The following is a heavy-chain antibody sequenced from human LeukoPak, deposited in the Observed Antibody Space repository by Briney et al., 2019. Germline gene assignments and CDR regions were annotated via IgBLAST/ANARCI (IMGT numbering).Heavy chain of an antibody. CDR2: IYPGDSGA. CDR3: ARGGYPFDY. V-gene: IGHV5-51*01. Sequence: GESLKIPCKGSGFIFTTYWIGWVRKVPGKGLEWMGIIYPGDSGARYSPSFQGQVTISADKSISTAFLQWTSLKASDTAVYYCARGGYPFDYWGQGTLVAVSS. CDR1: GFIFTTYW. D-gene: IGHD5-18*01. J-gene: IGHJ4*02.